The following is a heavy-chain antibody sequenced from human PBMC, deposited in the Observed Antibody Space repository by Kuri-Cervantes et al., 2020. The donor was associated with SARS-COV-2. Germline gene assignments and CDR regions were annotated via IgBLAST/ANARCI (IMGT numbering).Heavy chain of an antibody. D-gene: IGHD3-9*01. CDR1: GFTFSSYA. V-gene: IGHV3-30-3*01. J-gene: IGHJ4*02. CDR2: ISYDGSNK. CDR3: ASTYYDILTGYYAASYFQY. Sequence: GESLKISCAASGFTFSSYAMHWVRQAPRKGLEWVALISYDGSNKYYPDSVKGRFTISRDNSKNTLYLQMNSLRAEDTAVYYCASTYYDILTGYYAASYFQYWGQGTLVTVSS.